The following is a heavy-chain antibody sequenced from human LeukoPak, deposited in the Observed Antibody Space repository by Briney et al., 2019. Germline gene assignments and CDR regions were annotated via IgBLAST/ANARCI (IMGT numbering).Heavy chain of an antibody. CDR1: GGSISSYY. CDR3: ASSVAATIGGQFLD. Sequence: SETLSLTCTVSGGSISSYYWSWIRQPPGKGLEWIGYIYYSGSTNYNPSLKSRVTISVDTSKNQFSLKLSSVTAADTAVYYCASSVAATIGGQFLDWGQGTLVTVSS. J-gene: IGHJ4*02. V-gene: IGHV4-59*01. D-gene: IGHD5-24*01. CDR2: IYYSGST.